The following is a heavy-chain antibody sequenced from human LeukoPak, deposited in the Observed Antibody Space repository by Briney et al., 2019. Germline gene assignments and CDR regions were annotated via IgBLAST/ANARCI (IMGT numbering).Heavy chain of an antibody. Sequence: GGSLRLSCAASGFTFSSYSMNWVRQAPGKGLEWVSSISSSSSYIYYADSVKGRFTISRDIAKNSLYLQMNSLRAEDTAVYYCARDGYSYGTFDYWGQGTLVTVSS. D-gene: IGHD5-18*01. CDR3: ARDGYSYGTFDY. CDR2: ISSSSSYI. J-gene: IGHJ4*02. V-gene: IGHV3-21*01. CDR1: GFTFSSYS.